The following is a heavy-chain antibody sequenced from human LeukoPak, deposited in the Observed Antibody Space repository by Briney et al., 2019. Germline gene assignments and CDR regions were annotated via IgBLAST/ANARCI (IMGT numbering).Heavy chain of an antibody. D-gene: IGHD3/OR15-3a*01. CDR1: GGSISSSSHY. V-gene: IGHV4-39*01. CDR2: IYYSGST. J-gene: IGHJ4*02. Sequence: SETLSLTCTVSGGSISSSSHYWGWIRQPPGKGLEWIGSIYYSGSTYYNPSLKSRVTISVDTSKNQFSLKLSSVTAADTAVYYCARHEGDWTYYFDYWGQGTLVTVPS. CDR3: ARHEGDWTYYFDY.